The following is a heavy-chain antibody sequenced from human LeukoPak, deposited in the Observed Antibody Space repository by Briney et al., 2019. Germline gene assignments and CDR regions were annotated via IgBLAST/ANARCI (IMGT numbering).Heavy chain of an antibody. CDR1: GLTFSSYA. V-gene: IGHV3-30-3*01. CDR3: EGSGHTDFDY. CDR2: ISYDGSNK. J-gene: IGHJ4*02. Sequence: GRSLRLSCAASGLTFSSYAMHWVRQAPGKGLEWVAVISYDGSNKYYADSVKGRFTISRDNSKNTLYLQMNSLRAEDTAVYYCEGSGHTDFDYWGQGTLVTVSS. D-gene: IGHD2-15*01.